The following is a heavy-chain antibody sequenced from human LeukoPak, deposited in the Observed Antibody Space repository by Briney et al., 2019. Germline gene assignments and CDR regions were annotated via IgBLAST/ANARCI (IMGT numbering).Heavy chain of an antibody. D-gene: IGHD3-16*01. CDR1: GFTFSSYW. Sequence: SGGSLRLSCAASGFTFSSYWMHWVRQAPGKGLVWVSRINSDGSSSNYADSVKGRFTISRDNAKNTPYLQMNSLRAEDTAVYYCARSFSLDYFDSWGQGTLVTVSS. V-gene: IGHV3-74*01. CDR3: ARSFSLDYFDS. CDR2: INSDGSSS. J-gene: IGHJ4*02.